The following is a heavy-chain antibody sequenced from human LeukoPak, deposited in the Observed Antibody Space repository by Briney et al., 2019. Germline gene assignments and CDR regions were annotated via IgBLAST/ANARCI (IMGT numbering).Heavy chain of an antibody. CDR1: GFTFSSYW. CDR2: INSDGSST. D-gene: IGHD1-26*01. Sequence: GGSRRLSCAASGFTFSSYWMHWVRQAPGKVLVWVSRINSDGSSTSYADSVTGRFTISRDNAKNTLYLQMNSLRAEDTAVYYCASLFIPRGKWFDPWGQGTLVTVSS. CDR3: ASLFIPRGKWFDP. J-gene: IGHJ5*02. V-gene: IGHV3-74*01.